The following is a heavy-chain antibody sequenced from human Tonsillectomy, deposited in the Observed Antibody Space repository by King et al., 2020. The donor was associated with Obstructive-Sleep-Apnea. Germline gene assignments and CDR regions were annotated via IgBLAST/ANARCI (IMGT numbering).Heavy chain of an antibody. J-gene: IGHJ6*02. CDR2: IIPIFGTA. CDR3: ARDGPEEVGRSADSSDAYFYGMDV. D-gene: IGHD4-17*01. Sequence: HGQLVQSGAEVKKPGSSVKVSCKASGGTFSSYAISWVRQAPGQGLEWMGGIIPIFGTANYAQKFQGRVTITADESTSTAYMELSSLRSEDTAVYYCARDGPEEVGRSADSSDAYFYGMDVWGPGSTVTVSS. V-gene: IGHV1-69*01. CDR1: GGTFSSYA.